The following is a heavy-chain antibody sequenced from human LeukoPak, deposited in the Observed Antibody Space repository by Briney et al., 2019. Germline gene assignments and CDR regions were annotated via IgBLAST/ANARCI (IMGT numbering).Heavy chain of an antibody. V-gene: IGHV3-23*01. Sequence: GGSLRLSCAASGFTFISYAMSWVRQAPGKGLEWVSTISGSGGSTFYADSVKGRFTFSRDNSKNTLFLQMNSLRAEDTPIYYCAKIAAAGYYFYSMDVWGSGTTVTVSS. CDR2: ISGSGGST. D-gene: IGHD6-13*01. J-gene: IGHJ6*03. CDR3: AKIAAAGYYFYSMDV. CDR1: GFTFISYA.